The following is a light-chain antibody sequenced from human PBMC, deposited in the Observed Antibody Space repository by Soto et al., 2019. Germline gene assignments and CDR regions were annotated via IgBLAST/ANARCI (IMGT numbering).Light chain of an antibody. J-gene: IGLJ1*01. CDR3: CSYAGISV. CDR1: SSDVGSYNL. Sequence: QSVLTQPPSVSGSAGQSITISCTGTSSDVGSYNLVSWYQQYSGKAPKLLIYEVNKRPSGVSNRFSGSKSGNTASLTISGLEAEDEADYYCCSYAGISVFGTGTKVTVL. CDR2: EVN. V-gene: IGLV2-23*02.